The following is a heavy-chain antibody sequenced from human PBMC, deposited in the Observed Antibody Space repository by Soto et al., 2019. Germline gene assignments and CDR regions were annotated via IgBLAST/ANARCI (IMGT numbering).Heavy chain of an antibody. Sequence: EVPLLESGGGLVQTGGSLRLSCVAYTFTLSSYGMTWVRQAPGKGLEWVSSISPSGGDTYYADSVKGRVTISRDNFIITLYLQMDSLRLEDTPLSYCARGGGSPDPWGQGTLFTVSS. J-gene: IGHJ5*02. CDR1: TFTLSSYG. V-gene: IGHV3-23*01. CDR2: ISPSGGDT. D-gene: IGHD3-10*01. CDR3: ARGGGSPDP.